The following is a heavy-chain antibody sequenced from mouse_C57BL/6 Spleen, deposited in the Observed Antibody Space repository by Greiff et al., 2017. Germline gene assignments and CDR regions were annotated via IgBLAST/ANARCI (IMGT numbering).Heavy chain of an antibody. CDR3: ARGGLLGHYLDY. V-gene: IGHV1-64*01. D-gene: IGHD2-3*01. CDR2: IHPNSGST. CDR1: GYTFTSYW. J-gene: IGHJ2*01. Sequence: QVQLQQPGAELVKPGASVKLSCKASGYTFTSYWMHWVKQRPGQGLEWIGMIHPNSGSTNYNEKFKSKATLTVDKSSSTAYMQLSSLTSEDSAVYYCARGGLLGHYLDYWGQGTTLTVSS.